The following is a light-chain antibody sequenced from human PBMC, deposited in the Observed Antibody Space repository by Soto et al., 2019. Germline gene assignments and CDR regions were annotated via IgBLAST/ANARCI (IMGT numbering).Light chain of an antibody. V-gene: IGLV2-14*01. CDR3: GSYTSSSTYV. Sequence: QSVLTQPASVSGSPGQSITMSCTGTSSDVGGYNFVSWYQQHPGKAPKLMIYEVSNRPSGVSNRFSGSKSGNTASLTISGLQAEDEADYYCGSYTSSSTYVFGTGTKVTVL. CDR2: EVS. CDR1: SSDVGGYNF. J-gene: IGLJ1*01.